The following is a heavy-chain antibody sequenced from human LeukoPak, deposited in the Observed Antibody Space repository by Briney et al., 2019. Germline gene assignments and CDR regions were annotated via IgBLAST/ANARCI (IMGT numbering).Heavy chain of an antibody. CDR1: GFTSSSYW. J-gene: IGHJ3*02. D-gene: IGHD2-15*01. V-gene: IGHV3-7*01. CDR2: IKQDGGEK. CDR3: ARDQILGYCSGGSCPPDAFDI. Sequence: QPGGSLRLSRAASGFTSSSYWMSWVRQAPGKGLEWVANIKQDGGEKYYVDSVKGRFTISRDNAKNSVYLQMNSLRAQDTAVYYCARDQILGYCSGGSCPPDAFDIWGQGTMVTVSS.